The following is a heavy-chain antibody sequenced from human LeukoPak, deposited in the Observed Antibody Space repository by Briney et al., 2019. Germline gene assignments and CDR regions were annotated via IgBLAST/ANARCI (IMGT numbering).Heavy chain of an antibody. D-gene: IGHD6-13*01. CDR1: GGSISSGGYY. CDR3: ARDFEAAADAFDI. V-gene: IGHV4-31*03. J-gene: IGHJ3*02. CDR2: IYYSGST. Sequence: PSQTLSLTCTVSGGSISSGGYYWSWIRQHPGKGLEWIGYIYYSGSTYYNPSLKSRVSISVDTSKNQFSLKLNSVTAADTAVYYCARDFEAAADAFDIWGQGTMVTVSS.